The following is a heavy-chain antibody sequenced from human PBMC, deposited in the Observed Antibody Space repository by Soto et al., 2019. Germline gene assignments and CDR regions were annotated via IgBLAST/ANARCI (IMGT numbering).Heavy chain of an antibody. D-gene: IGHD6-6*01. CDR1: GYSFTSYW. J-gene: IGHJ4*02. Sequence: GAALKISCKGSGYSFTSYWIGLVRQMPGKGLEWMGIIYPGDSDTRYSPSFQGQVTISADKSISTAYLQWSSLKASDTAMYYCARGPPIAARHFAYWGQGTLVTVSS. CDR2: IYPGDSDT. V-gene: IGHV5-51*01. CDR3: ARGPPIAARHFAY.